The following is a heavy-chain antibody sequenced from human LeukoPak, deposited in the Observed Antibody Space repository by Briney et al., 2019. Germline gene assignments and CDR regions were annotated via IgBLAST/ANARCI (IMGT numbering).Heavy chain of an antibody. CDR1: GFTFNNYA. CDR2: ITRNGATA. J-gene: IGHJ4*02. D-gene: IGHD3-10*01. CDR3: ARGGSFNNY. V-gene: IGHV3-20*04. Sequence: GGSLRLSCAASGFTFNNYAMSWVRQAPGKGLEWVSGITRNGATAGYADSVKGRFTISRDNAKNSLYLQMNSLRVEDTALYFCARGGSFNNYWGQGTLVTVSA.